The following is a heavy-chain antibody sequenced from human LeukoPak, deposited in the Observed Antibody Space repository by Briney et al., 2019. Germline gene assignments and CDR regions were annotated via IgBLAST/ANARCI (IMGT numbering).Heavy chain of an antibody. Sequence: GGSLRLSCAASGFSFSYHGIHWVRQAPGKGLEWVALISYDGSDKYFADSVKGRFSISRDNSQNTLYLQMNSLRAEDTAIYYCAKDMRPYSGDRSFLFDQWGQGTLVIVSS. CDR1: GFSFSYHG. J-gene: IGHJ4*02. V-gene: IGHV3-30*18. CDR3: AKDMRPYSGDRSFLFDQ. D-gene: IGHD1-26*01. CDR2: ISYDGSDK.